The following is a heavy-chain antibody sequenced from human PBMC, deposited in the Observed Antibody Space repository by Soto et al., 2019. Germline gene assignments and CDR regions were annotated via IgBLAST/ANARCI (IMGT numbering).Heavy chain of an antibody. Sequence: SQTLSLTCAVYGASLSGNYWSWVRQFPGEGLEWIGQINHGGSTNYNPSLESRVTLSVDTSEKTLSLKLNSVTAADTAVYYCARRPDGFDIWGQGTMVTVSS. V-gene: IGHV4-34*01. J-gene: IGHJ3*02. CDR2: INHGGST. CDR3: ARRPDGFDI. CDR1: GASLSGNY. D-gene: IGHD6-6*01.